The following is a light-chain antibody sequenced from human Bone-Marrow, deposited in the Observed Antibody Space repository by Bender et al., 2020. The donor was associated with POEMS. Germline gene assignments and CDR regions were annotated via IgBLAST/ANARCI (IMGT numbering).Light chain of an antibody. CDR2: DVS. CDR3: CSYATTFTLI. Sequence: QSALTQPASVSGSPGQSITISCTGTSSDVGEYNYVSWYQQHPGKAPKLMIYDVSNRPSGVSNRFSGSKSGNTASLTISGLQAEDEADYYCCSYATTFTLIFGGGTKLTVI. CDR1: SSDVGEYNY. J-gene: IGLJ2*01. V-gene: IGLV2-14*01.